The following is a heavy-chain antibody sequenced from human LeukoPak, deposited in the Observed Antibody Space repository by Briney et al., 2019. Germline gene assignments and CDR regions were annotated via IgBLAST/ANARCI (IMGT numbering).Heavy chain of an antibody. J-gene: IGHJ3*02. Sequence: SVKVSCKASGGTFSSYAISWVRQAPGQGLEWMGGIIPIIGTANYAQKFQGRVTITTDESTSTAYMELSSLRSEDTAVYYCARDSGTQTGAFDIWGQGTMVTVSS. CDR1: GGTFSSYA. CDR2: IIPIIGTA. V-gene: IGHV1-69*05. CDR3: ARDSGTQTGAFDI. D-gene: IGHD1-26*01.